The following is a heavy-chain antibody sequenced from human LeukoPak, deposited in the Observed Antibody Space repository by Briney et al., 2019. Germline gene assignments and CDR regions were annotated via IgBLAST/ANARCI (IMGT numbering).Heavy chain of an antibody. CDR3: AKDYPRDIAVAGSIRFDY. Sequence: PGVSLRLSCAASRFTFSSYAMSWVRQAPGKGLEWVSVISGSGGSTHYADSVKGRFTISRDNSKNTLYLQMNSLRAEDTAVYYRAKDYPRDIAVAGSIRFDYWGQGTLVTVSS. J-gene: IGHJ4*02. CDR2: ISGSGGST. V-gene: IGHV3-23*01. D-gene: IGHD6-19*01. CDR1: RFTFSSYA.